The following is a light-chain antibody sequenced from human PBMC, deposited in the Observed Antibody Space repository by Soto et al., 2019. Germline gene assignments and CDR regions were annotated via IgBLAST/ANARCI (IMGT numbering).Light chain of an antibody. CDR2: DVT. CDR1: SSDVGSYNF. J-gene: IGLJ2*01. Sequence: QSVLTQPASVSGSPGQSITISCTGTSSDVGSYNFVSWYQQHPGKAPKLMIYDVTNRPSGVSSRFSGSKSGNTASLAISGLQAEDEADYHCSSYTGSNTLVFDGGTQLTVL. V-gene: IGLV2-14*03. CDR3: SSYTGSNTLV.